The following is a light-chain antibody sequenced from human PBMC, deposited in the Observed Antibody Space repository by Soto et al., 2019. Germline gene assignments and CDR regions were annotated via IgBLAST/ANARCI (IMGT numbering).Light chain of an antibody. CDR1: HSVSSSY. V-gene: IGKV3-20*01. CDR2: GAS. Sequence: EIVLTQSPGTLSLSPVERATLSCRASHSVSSSYLAWYQQKPGQAPRLLISGASSRAAGIPDRFSGSGSGTDFTLTINILEPEDFAVYYCQQYGRSPPTFGQGTKLEIK. J-gene: IGKJ1*01. CDR3: QQYGRSPPT.